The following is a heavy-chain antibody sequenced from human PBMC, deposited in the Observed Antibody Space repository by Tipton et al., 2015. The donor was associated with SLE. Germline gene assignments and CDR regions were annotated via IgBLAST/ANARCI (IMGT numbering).Heavy chain of an antibody. V-gene: IGHV4-39*07. CDR3: AGRGDLVVVTAYLDY. CDR1: GGFFSSDTYL. CDR2: IYYTGST. D-gene: IGHD2-21*02. J-gene: IGHJ4*02. Sequence: LRLSCTVSGGFFSSDTYLWGWIRQPPGKGLEWIGDIYYTGSTYYNPSLKSRVTISVDTSKNQFSLKLSSVTAADTAVYYCAGRGDLVVVTAYLDYWGQGTLVTVSS.